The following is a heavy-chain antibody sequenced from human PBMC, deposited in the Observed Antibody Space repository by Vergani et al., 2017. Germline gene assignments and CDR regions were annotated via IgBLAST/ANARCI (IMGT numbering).Heavy chain of an antibody. D-gene: IGHD6-19*01. CDR1: GFNFDDYG. CDR2: TNWSGGTE. J-gene: IGHJ4*02. CDR3: ARVNTSGWFEDY. Sequence: EVQLLESGGDLVQPGGSLRLSCVASGFNFDDYGMSWVRRAPGKGLEWVSGTNWSGGTEDYADSVKGRFTVSRDNAKNSLYLQMDKLRPEDTAFYYCARVNTSGWFEDYWGQGTLVTVSS. V-gene: IGHV3-20*04.